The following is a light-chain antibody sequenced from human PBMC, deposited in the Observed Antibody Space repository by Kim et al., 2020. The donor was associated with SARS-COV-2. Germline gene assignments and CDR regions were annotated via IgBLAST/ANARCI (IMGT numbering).Light chain of an antibody. V-gene: IGKV3-20*01. CDR3: QQYGTTPLT. Sequence: LSPGYTAPLACRASQSISSALLAWYQQRPGQAPRLLMAGASIRATGIPDRFSGSGSGTDFTLTISRLETDDFAVYYCQQYGTTPLTFGGGTKVEI. J-gene: IGKJ4*01. CDR1: QSISSAL. CDR2: GAS.